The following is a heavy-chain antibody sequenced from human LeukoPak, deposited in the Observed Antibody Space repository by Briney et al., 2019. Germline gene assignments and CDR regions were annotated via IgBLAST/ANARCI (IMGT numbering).Heavy chain of an antibody. CDR3: AKDISVVAATELSYFDY. J-gene: IGHJ4*02. D-gene: IGHD6-13*01. Sequence: PGGSLRLSCAASGFTFDDYAMHWVRQAPGKGLEWVSLISGDGGSTYYADSVKGRFTISRDNSKNSLYLQMNSLRTEDTAFYYCAKDISVVAATELSYFDYLGQGTLVTVSS. CDR1: GFTFDDYA. CDR2: ISGDGGST. V-gene: IGHV3-43*02.